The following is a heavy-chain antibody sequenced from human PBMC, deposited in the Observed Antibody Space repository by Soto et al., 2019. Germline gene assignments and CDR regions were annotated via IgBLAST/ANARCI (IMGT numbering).Heavy chain of an antibody. CDR3: ARSQGSSTSLEIYYYYYYGMDV. CDR2: IIPIPGTA. Sequence: QVQLVQSGAEVKKPGSSVKVSCKASGGTFSSYAISWVRQAPGQGLEWMGGIIPIPGTANYAQKFQGRVTMTADESTSTAYMELSSLRSEDTAVYYCARSQGSSTSLEIYYYYYYGMDVWGQGTTVTVSS. J-gene: IGHJ6*02. V-gene: IGHV1-69*01. D-gene: IGHD2-2*01. CDR1: GGTFSSYA.